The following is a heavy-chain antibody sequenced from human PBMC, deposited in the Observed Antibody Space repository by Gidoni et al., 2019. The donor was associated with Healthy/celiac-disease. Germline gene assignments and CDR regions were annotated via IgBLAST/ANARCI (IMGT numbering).Heavy chain of an antibody. CDR1: GFTFSRYA. CDR3: ARALWFGDPYGGYFDY. CDR2: ISYDGSNK. Sequence: QVQLVESGGGVVQPGWSLRLSCAAPGFTFSRYAMHWVRQAPGKGLEWVAVISYDGSNKYYADSVKGRFTISRDNSKNTLYLQMNSLRAEDTAVYYCARALWFGDPYGGYFDYWGQGTLVTVSS. J-gene: IGHJ4*02. D-gene: IGHD3-10*01. V-gene: IGHV3-30-3*01.